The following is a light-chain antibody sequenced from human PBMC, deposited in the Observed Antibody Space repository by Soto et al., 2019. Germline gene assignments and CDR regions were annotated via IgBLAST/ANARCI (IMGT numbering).Light chain of an antibody. J-gene: IGLJ1*01. CDR3: SSYTSSVTYV. Sequence: QSALTQPASVSGSPGQSITISCTGTSSDIGGYNSVSWYQQHPGKAPKLLIYEVSDRPSGVSNRFSASKSGNTASLTISGLQAEGEADYYCSSYTSSVTYVFGTGTKLTVL. CDR2: EVS. CDR1: SSDIGGYNS. V-gene: IGLV2-14*03.